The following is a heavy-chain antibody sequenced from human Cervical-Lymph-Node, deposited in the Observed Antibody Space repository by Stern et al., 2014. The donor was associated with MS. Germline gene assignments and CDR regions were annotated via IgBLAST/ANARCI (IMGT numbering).Heavy chain of an antibody. CDR1: GGSVGSGSYD. CDR3: ARDKEDTNMAFRYFDN. Sequence: ESGPGLVKPSQTLSLTCTVSGGSVGSGSYDWSWIRQPAGKGLEWIGRIYTTGSTYYNPSLKSRVSLSIDTSKHQFSLKLPSVTAADTAVYYCARDKEDTNMAFRYFDNWGQGTLVTVSS. D-gene: IGHD5-18*01. J-gene: IGHJ4*02. V-gene: IGHV4-61*02. CDR2: IYTTGST.